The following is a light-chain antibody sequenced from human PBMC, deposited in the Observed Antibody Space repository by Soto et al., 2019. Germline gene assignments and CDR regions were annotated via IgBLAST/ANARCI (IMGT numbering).Light chain of an antibody. V-gene: IGKV4-1*01. CDR3: QQYYSTLSFT. J-gene: IGKJ3*01. Sequence: DIVMTQSPDSLAVSLGERATINCKSSQTVLYSANNKNYLAWYQQKPGQPPKLLIYWASTRESGVPDRFSGSESGTDFTLTISSLQAEDVAVYYCQQYYSTLSFTFGPGTKVDIK. CDR2: WAS. CDR1: QTVLYSANNKNY.